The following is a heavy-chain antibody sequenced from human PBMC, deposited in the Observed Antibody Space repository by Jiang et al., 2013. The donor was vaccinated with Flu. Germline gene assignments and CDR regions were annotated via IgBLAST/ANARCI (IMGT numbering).Heavy chain of an antibody. Sequence: AASGFTFSSYAMHWVRQAPGKGLEWVALISYDGSNKYYADSVKGRFTISRDNSKNTLYLQMNSLRAEDTAVCYCARGRDGYNLYYFDYWGQGTLVTVSS. CDR3: ARGRDGYNLYYFDY. J-gene: IGHJ4*02. CDR1: GFTFSSYA. CDR2: ISYDGSNK. V-gene: IGHV3-30*04. D-gene: IGHD5-24*01.